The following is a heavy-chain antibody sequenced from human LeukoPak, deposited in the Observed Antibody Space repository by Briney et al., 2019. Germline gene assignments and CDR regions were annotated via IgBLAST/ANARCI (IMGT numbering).Heavy chain of an antibody. D-gene: IGHD3-10*01. CDR2: IWYDGSNK. V-gene: IGHV3-33*08. CDR1: GFSFRSYA. CDR3: ARDRGHPRVYYYGMDV. Sequence: PAESLTLSCAASGFSFRSYAMHWVRQAPGKGLEWVAVIWYDGSNKYYADSVKGRFTISRDNSKNTLYLQMNSLRAEDTAVYYCARDRGHPRVYYYGMDVWGQGTTVTVSS. J-gene: IGHJ6*02.